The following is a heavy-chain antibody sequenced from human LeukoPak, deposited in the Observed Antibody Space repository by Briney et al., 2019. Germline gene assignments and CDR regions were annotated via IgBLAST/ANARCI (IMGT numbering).Heavy chain of an antibody. CDR1: GGSISSGEYY. D-gene: IGHD2/OR15-2a*01. V-gene: IGHV4-30-4*01. J-gene: IGHJ4*02. CDR2: FSYTGST. Sequence: SQTLSLTCTVSGGSISSGEYYWSWIRQPPGKGLEWIGYFSYTGSTYYNPSVKSRVSISVGTSKNQFSLKLTSVTAADTAVYYCARALNGYFYAFDSWGQGTLVTVSS. CDR3: ARALNGYFYAFDS.